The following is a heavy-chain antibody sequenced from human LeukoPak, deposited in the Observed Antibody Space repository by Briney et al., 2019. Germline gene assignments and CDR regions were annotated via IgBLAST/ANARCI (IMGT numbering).Heavy chain of an antibody. V-gene: IGHV3-30*02. CDR2: IRYDGSDK. D-gene: IGHD6-13*01. CDR1: GFTFSSYA. Sequence: GGSLRLSCAASGFTFSSYAMHWVRQAPGKGLEWVAFIRYDGSDKYYADSVKGRFTISRDNSKNTLYLQMNSLRADDTAVYYCAKERDSSSWSDYWGQGTLVTVSS. J-gene: IGHJ4*02. CDR3: AKERDSSSWSDY.